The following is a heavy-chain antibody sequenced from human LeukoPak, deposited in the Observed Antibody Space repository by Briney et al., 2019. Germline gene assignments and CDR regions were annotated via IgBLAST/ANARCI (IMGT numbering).Heavy chain of an antibody. CDR2: ISPYNGVT. CDR3: ARDKAFLGYYDTSGYFQQWFDS. Sequence: GASVKVSCKASGYTFNTYGISWVRQAPGQGLEWMGWISPYNGVTHYAQKFQDRVTMTTDTSTSTAYMDLRSLRSDDTAVYYCARDKAFLGYYDTSGYFQQWFDSWGQGTLVTVSS. CDR1: GYTFNTYG. D-gene: IGHD3-22*01. V-gene: IGHV1-18*04. J-gene: IGHJ5*01.